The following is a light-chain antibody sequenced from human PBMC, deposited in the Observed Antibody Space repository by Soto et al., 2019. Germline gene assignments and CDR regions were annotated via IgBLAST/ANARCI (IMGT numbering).Light chain of an antibody. CDR3: QKSYSTLLT. CDR2: AAS. J-gene: IGKJ3*01. Sequence: DIQMTQSPSSLSASIGDRVTITCRASQSISSYLNWYQHKPGKAPQLLIYAASSLQRGVPSRFSGSGSGTDFTLTISSLQPEDFATYYCQKSYSTLLTFGPGTKMDIK. CDR1: QSISSY. V-gene: IGKV1-39*01.